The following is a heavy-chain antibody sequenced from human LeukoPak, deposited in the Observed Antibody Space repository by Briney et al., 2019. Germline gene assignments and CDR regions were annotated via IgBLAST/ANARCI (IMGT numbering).Heavy chain of an antibody. CDR1: GFTFEDFG. V-gene: IGHV3-43*02. CDR2: ISGDGSMT. D-gene: IGHD5-12*01. J-gene: IGHJ4*02. Sequence: PGGSLRLSCGGFGFTFEDFGMHWVRQRPGKGLEWVSLISGDGSMTHYADSVKGRFTISRDNTKNSLYLQMNSLGTEDTAFYCCAKDAPYNGRVFDSWGQGTLVTVSS. CDR3: AKDAPYNGRVFDS.